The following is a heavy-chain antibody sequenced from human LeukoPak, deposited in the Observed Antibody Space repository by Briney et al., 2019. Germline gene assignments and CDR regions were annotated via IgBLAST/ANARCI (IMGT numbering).Heavy chain of an antibody. J-gene: IGHJ4*02. V-gene: IGHV1-2*02. Sequence: GASVKVSCKASGYTFTAYYMHWVRQAPGQGLEWMGWINPNSGGTNYAQKFQGRVTMTGDTSISTAYMELSRLRSDDTAVYYCARGGGYSYGLPSGYWGQGTLVTVSS. CDR1: GYTFTAYY. CDR3: ARGGGYSYGLPSGY. CDR2: INPNSGGT. D-gene: IGHD5-18*01.